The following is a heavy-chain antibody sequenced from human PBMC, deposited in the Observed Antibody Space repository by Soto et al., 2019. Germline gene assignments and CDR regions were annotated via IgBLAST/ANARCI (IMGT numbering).Heavy chain of an antibody. D-gene: IGHD1-1*01. J-gene: IGHJ6*02. CDR1: GGTFNTYG. CDR2: FIPIFGTS. CDR3: ASGERKTVSVPSSMDV. Sequence: QVQLVQSGAEVKNPGSSVKVSCKAYGGTFNTYGITWVRQAPGQGLEWMGGFIPIFGTSNYAQKCQGRQRMSAAVPTGTAYMEPSSLRSEDTADYYCASGERKTVSVPSSMDVWGQGTSVAVSS. V-gene: IGHV1-69*01.